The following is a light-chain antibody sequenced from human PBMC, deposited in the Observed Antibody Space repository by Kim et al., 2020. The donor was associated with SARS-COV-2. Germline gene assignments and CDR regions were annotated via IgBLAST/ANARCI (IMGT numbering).Light chain of an antibody. CDR3: QTWGTGIRV. CDR1: IGHSSYA. V-gene: IGLV4-69*01. J-gene: IGLJ3*02. CDR2: LNGDGSH. Sequence: AVKLTCSLSIGHSSYAIAWHQQQPEKGPRYLMNLNGDGSHNKGDGIPDRFSGSSSGAERYLTISSLQSEDEADYYCQTWGTGIRVYGGGTKLTVL.